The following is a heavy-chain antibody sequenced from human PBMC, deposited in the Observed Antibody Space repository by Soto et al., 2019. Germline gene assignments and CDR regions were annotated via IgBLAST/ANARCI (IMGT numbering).Heavy chain of an antibody. Sequence: LILSCAASGFSFSSYSMSWVRQAPGKGLEWVSGFRTSGDGGTTYYADSVEGRFTISRDNSKNMLFLQMNSLRAEDTAIYYCAKKVNSGPGSQYFDYWGQGTLVTVSS. V-gene: IGHV3-23*01. CDR2: FRTSGDGGTT. D-gene: IGHD3-10*01. CDR3: AKKVNSGPGSQYFDY. J-gene: IGHJ4*02. CDR1: GFSFSSYS.